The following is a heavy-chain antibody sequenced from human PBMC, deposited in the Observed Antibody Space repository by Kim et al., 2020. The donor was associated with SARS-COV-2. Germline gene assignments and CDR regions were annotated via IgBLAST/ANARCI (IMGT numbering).Heavy chain of an antibody. J-gene: IGHJ6*02. CDR3: ARGRNRYYGMDV. CDR2: T. D-gene: IGHD1-1*01. V-gene: IGHV4-34*01. Sequence: TNYSPSLKSGVTISVDTSKNQFSLKLSSVTAADTAVYYCARGRNRYYGMDVWGQGTTVTVSS.